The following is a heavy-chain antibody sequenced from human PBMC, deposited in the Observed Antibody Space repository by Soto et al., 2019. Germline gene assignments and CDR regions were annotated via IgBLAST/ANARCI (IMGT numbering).Heavy chain of an antibody. D-gene: IGHD1-1*01. CDR3: AKYKGVSHHLMFDC. CDR1: GFAFSSFA. J-gene: IGHJ4*02. CDR2: ITDSGGST. V-gene: IGHV3-23*01. Sequence: EVQLLESGGGLVHPGGSLRLSCAASGFAFSSFAMSWVRQAPGKGLEWVSSITDSGGSTFYADSVKGRLTTSRDNSKSTLYLQMNSLRAEDTAVYYCAKYKGVSHHLMFDCWGQGTLVTVSS.